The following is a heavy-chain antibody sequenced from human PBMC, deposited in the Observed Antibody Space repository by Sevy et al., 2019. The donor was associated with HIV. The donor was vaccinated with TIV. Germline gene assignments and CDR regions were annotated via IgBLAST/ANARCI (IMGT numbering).Heavy chain of an antibody. V-gene: IGHV3-23*01. Sequence: GESLKISCAASGFTFSKYSMSWVRQPPGKGLEGVSTLSFGCGEKNYADSVKGRFTISRDNSKSSVYRQMNNLRPEDTAVYYCAGEGCTKPHDYWGQGTLVTVSS. J-gene: IGHJ4*02. CDR1: GFTFSKYS. D-gene: IGHD2-8*01. CDR2: LSFGCGEK. CDR3: AGEGCTKPHDY.